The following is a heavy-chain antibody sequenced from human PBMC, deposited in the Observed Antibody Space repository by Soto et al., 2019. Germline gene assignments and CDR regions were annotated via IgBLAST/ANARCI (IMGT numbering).Heavy chain of an antibody. CDR1: GFTFSSYA. Sequence: GGSLRLSCAASGFTFSSYAMHWVRQAPGKGLEWVAVISYDGSNKYYADSVKGRFTISRDNSKNTLYLQMNSLRAEDTAVYYCARGRGYRIQLWLNPPGFDYYYGMDVWGQGTTVTVSS. V-gene: IGHV3-30-3*01. CDR2: ISYDGSNK. CDR3: ARGRGYRIQLWLNPPGFDYYYGMDV. J-gene: IGHJ6*02. D-gene: IGHD5-18*01.